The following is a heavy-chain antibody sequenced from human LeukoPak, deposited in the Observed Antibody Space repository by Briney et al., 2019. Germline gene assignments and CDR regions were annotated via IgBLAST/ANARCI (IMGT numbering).Heavy chain of an antibody. CDR3: ARVKDQWPHYFFDY. J-gene: IGHJ4*02. V-gene: IGHV4-39*07. Sequence: SETLSLTCTVSGGSISSSSYYWGWIRQPPGKGLEWIGSIYYSGSTYYNPSLKSRVTISVDTSNNQFSLKLTSVTAADTAIYYCARVKDQWPHYFFDYWGQGTLVTVSS. D-gene: IGHD6-19*01. CDR1: GGSISSSSYY. CDR2: IYYSGST.